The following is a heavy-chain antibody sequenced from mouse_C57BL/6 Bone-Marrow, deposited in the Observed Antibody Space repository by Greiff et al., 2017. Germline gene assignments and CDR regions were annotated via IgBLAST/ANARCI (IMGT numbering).Heavy chain of an antibody. CDR1: GYAFTNYL. J-gene: IGHJ2*01. D-gene: IGHD1-1*01. Sequence: QVQLQQSGAELVRPGTSVKVSCKASGYAFTNYLIEWVKQRPGQGLEWIGVINPGSGGTNYNEKFKGKATLTADKSSSTAYMQLSSLTSEDSAVXFCARGRHYYGSDYWGQGTTLTVSS. CDR3: ARGRHYYGSDY. V-gene: IGHV1-54*01. CDR2: INPGSGGT.